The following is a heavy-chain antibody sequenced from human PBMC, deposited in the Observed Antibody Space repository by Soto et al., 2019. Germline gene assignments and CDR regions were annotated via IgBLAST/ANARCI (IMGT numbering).Heavy chain of an antibody. CDR3: AKSGGVTTFFYFDY. D-gene: IGHD4-17*01. J-gene: IGHJ4*02. CDR2: ISWNSGSI. V-gene: IGHV3-9*01. Sequence: GGSLRLSCAASGFTFDDYAMHWVRQAPGKGLEWVSGISWNSGSIGYADSVKGRFTISRDNAKNSLYLQMNSLRAEDTALYYCAKSGGVTTFFYFDYWGQGTLVTVSS. CDR1: GFTFDDYA.